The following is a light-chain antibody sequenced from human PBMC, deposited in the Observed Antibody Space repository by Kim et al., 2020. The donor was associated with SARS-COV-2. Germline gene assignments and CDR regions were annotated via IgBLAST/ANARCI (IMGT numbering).Light chain of an antibody. J-gene: IGKJ2*01. CDR3: QQYATSPPYT. Sequence: EIVLTQSPGTLSVSPGERATLSCRASQTVSSGKLAWYQQRPGQAPRLLVHDVSNRATGIPDRFSGSGSRTDFSLTISRVEPEDFAVYFCQQYATSPPYTFGQGTKLEI. CDR1: QTVSSGK. CDR2: DVS. V-gene: IGKV3-20*01.